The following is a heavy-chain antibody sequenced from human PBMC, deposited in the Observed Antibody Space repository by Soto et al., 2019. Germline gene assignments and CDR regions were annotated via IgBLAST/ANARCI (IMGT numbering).Heavy chain of an antibody. CDR1: GGSISSYY. D-gene: IGHD5-12*01. CDR3: AAKNLYGGYNDAAY. V-gene: IGHV4-59*01. Sequence: SETLSLTCTVSGGSISSYYWSWIRQPPGKGLEWIGYIYYSGSTNYNPSLKSRVTISVDTSKNQFSLKLSSVTAADTAVYYCAAKNLYGGYNDAAYWGQGTLVTVSS. J-gene: IGHJ4*02. CDR2: IYYSGST.